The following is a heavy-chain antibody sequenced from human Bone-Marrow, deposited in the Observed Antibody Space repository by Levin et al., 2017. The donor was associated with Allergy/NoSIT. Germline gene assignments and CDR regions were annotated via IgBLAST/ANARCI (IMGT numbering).Heavy chain of an antibody. CDR3: ARLFPPIVVVVAAKIRVSLDWYFDL. CDR1: GYSFTSYW. J-gene: IGHJ2*01. V-gene: IGHV5-51*01. CDR2: IYPGDSDT. D-gene: IGHD2-15*01. Sequence: NAGGSLRLSCKGSGYSFTSYWIGWVRQMPGKGLEWMGIIYPGDSDTRYSPSFQGQVTISADKSISTAYLQWSSLKASDTAMYYCARLFPPIVVVVAAKIRVSLDWYFDLWGRGTLVTVSS.